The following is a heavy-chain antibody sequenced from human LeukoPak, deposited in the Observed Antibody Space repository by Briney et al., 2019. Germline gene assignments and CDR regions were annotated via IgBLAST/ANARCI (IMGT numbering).Heavy chain of an antibody. CDR1: GGSISSYY. Sequence: SETLCLTCTVSGGSISSYYWSWIRQPPGKGLEWIGYIYYSGSTNYNPSLKSRVTISVDTSKNQFSLKLTSVTAADTAVYYCARHTPENRRNGMDVWGQGTTVTVSS. J-gene: IGHJ6*02. D-gene: IGHD2/OR15-2a*01. CDR2: IYYSGST. V-gene: IGHV4-59*08. CDR3: ARHTPENRRNGMDV.